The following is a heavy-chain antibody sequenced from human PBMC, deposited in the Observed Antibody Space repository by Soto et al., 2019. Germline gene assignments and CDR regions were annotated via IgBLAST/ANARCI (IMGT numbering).Heavy chain of an antibody. D-gene: IGHD2-21*02. J-gene: IGHJ4*02. V-gene: IGHV1-46*01. CDR3: ASVTTIWSN. CDR1: GYSSSNYY. CDR2: VNPYGASS. Sequence: QVQVVQSGAEVKEPGASVKVSCKASGYSSSNYYTHCVRQAPGQGLEWMGIVNPYGASSNYAQSFHGRATLTRDTSTNTDYMDLSRLTSDDTAVYYCASVTTIWSNWGQGTLVTVSS.